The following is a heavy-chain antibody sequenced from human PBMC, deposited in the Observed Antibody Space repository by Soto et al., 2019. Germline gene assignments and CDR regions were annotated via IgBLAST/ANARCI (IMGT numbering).Heavy chain of an antibody. J-gene: IGHJ6*02. Sequence: QVQLVESGGGVVQPGRSLRLSCAASGFTFSSYAMHWVRQAPGKGLEWVAVISYDGSNKYYADSVKGRFTISRDNSKNPLYLQMNSLGAEDTAVYYCARDFEYGSGSYYDYYGMDVWGQGTTVTVSS. CDR3: ARDFEYGSGSYYDYYGMDV. V-gene: IGHV3-30-3*01. CDR1: GFTFSSYA. CDR2: ISYDGSNK. D-gene: IGHD3-10*01.